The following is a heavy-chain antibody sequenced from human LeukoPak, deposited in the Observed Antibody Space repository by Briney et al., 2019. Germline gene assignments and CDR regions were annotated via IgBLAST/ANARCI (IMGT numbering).Heavy chain of an antibody. J-gene: IGHJ6*02. CDR2: INTNTGNP. D-gene: IGHD3-10*01. Sequence: ASVKVSCKASGYTFTSYAMNWVRQAPGQGLEWMGWINTNTGNPTYAQGFTGRFVFSLDTSVSTAYLQISSLKAEDTAVYYCARDEATYYYGSGRGGMDVWGQGTTVTVSS. V-gene: IGHV7-4-1*02. CDR1: GYTFTSYA. CDR3: ARDEATYYYGSGRGGMDV.